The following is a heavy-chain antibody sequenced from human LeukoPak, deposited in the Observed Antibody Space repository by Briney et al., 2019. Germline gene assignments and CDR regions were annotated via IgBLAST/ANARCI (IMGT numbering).Heavy chain of an antibody. J-gene: IGHJ6*04. D-gene: IGHD3-9*01. CDR3: ARDGPPDILTGTYYGMDV. CDR2: IYYSGST. CDR1: GGSISSYY. V-gene: IGHV4-59*01. Sequence: SETLPLTCTVSGGSISSYYWSWIRQPPGKGLEWIGYIYYSGSTNYNPSLKSRVTISVDTSKNQFSLKLSSVTAADTAVYYCARDGPPDILTGTYYGMDVWGKGTTVTVSS.